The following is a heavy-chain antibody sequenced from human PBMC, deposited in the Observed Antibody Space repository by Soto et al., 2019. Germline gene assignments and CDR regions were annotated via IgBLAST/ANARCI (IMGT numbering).Heavy chain of an antibody. CDR1: GGSISSGGYY. J-gene: IGHJ4*02. CDR2: IYYSGST. Sequence: SETLSLTCTVSGGSISSGGYYWSWIRQHPGKGLEWIGYIYYSGSTYYNPSLKSRVTISVDKSKNQFSLKLSSVTAADTAVYYCARVVQVGTAYFDYWGQGTLVTVSS. CDR3: ARVVQVGTAYFDY. V-gene: IGHV4-31*03. D-gene: IGHD6-13*01.